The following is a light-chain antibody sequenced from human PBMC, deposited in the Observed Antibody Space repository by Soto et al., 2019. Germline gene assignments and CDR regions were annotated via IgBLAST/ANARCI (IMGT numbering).Light chain of an antibody. Sequence: QSALTQPASVSGSPGQSITISCTGSNSDVGGYNYVSWYQQHPGKAPKLLIYEVSNRPSGVSNRFSGSKSGNTASLTISGLQAEDEADYYCCSYTGNITPLFGGGTKLTVL. CDR3: CSYTGNITPL. CDR2: EVS. V-gene: IGLV2-14*01. J-gene: IGLJ2*01. CDR1: NSDVGGYNY.